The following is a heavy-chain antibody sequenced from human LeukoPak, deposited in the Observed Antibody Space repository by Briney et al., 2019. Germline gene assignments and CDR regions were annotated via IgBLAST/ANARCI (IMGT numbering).Heavy chain of an antibody. CDR1: GFTFDNYA. CDR2: ISWNSNSI. V-gene: IGHV3-9*03. D-gene: IGHD2-21*01. J-gene: IGHJ1*01. CDR3: VKVLYSSAGAEYFHL. Sequence: GGSLRLSCAASGFTFDNYAMHWVRQVPGKGLEWVSGISWNSNSIDYADSVKGRFTISRDNAKNSLYLEMNSLRAEDMAFYYCVKVLYSSAGAEYFHLWGQGTLVTVSS.